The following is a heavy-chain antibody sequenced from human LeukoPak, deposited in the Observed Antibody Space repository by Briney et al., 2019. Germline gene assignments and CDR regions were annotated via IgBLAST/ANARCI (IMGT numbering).Heavy chain of an antibody. V-gene: IGHV4-59*08. CDR3: ARAHSVGATLGGAFDI. CDR2: IYYSGST. CDR1: GVSISSYY. D-gene: IGHD1-26*01. J-gene: IGHJ3*02. Sequence: PSETLSLTCTVSGVSISSYYWSWIRQPPGKGLEWIGYIYYSGSTNYEPSLKSRVTISVDTSKNQFSLKLSSVTAADTAVYYCARAHSVGATLGGAFDIWGQGTMVTVSS.